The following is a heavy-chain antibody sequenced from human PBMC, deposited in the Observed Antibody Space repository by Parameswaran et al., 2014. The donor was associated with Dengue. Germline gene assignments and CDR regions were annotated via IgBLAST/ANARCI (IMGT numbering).Heavy chain of an antibody. CDR3: ARVPQWELAAYGMDV. V-gene: IGHV1-18*01. D-gene: IGHD1-26*01. CDR2: ISAYIGDT. Sequence: RLVRQAPGQGLEWVGWISAYIGDTNYAQKLQGRVAVTTDTSTSTAYMELRSLRSDDTAMYYCARVPQWELAAYGMDVWGQGTTVTVSS. J-gene: IGHJ6*02.